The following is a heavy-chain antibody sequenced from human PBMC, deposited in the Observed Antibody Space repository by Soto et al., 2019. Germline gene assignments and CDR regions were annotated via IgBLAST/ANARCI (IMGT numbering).Heavy chain of an antibody. J-gene: IGHJ4*02. CDR2: ISWDGGST. CDR1: GSTFDDYT. Sequence: HPGGSLRLSCAASGSTFDDYTMHWVRQAPGKGLEWVSLISWDGGSTYYADSVKGRFTISRDNSKNSLYLQMNSLRTEDTALYYCAKDSVPQQLVSFWGFDYWGQGTLVTVSS. D-gene: IGHD6-6*01. CDR3: AKDSVPQQLVSFWGFDY. V-gene: IGHV3-43*01.